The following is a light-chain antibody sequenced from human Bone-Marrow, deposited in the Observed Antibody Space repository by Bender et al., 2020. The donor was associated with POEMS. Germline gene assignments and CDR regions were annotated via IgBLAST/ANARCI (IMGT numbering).Light chain of an antibody. J-gene: IGLJ1*01. V-gene: IGLV2-14*03. Sequence: QSALTQPASVSGSPGQSITISCTGTSSDVGDYNYVSWYQQHPGKAPKLIIDDVSNRPSGVSNRFSGSKSGNTASLTISGLQAEDEAEYYCSSYTSSSMGVFGSGTKVTVL. CDR1: SSDVGDYNY. CDR3: SSYTSSSMGV. CDR2: DVS.